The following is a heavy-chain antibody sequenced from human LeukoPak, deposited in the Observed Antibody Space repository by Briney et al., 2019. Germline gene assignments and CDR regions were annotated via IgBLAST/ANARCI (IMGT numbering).Heavy chain of an antibody. Sequence: GGSLRLSCAASGFTFSSYSMNWVRQAPGKGLEWVSYISSSSSTIYYADSVKGRFTISRDNAKNSLYLQMNSLRAEDTAVYYCARSKWDTSGWYYFDYWGQGTLVTVSS. D-gene: IGHD6-19*01. V-gene: IGHV3-48*01. CDR2: ISSSSSTI. J-gene: IGHJ4*02. CDR1: GFTFSSYS. CDR3: ARSKWDTSGWYYFDY.